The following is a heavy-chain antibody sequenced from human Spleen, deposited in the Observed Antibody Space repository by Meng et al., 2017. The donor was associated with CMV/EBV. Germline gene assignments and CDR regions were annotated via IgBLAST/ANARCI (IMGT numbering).Heavy chain of an antibody. CDR2: INHSGST. D-gene: IGHD5-12*01. CDR1: GGSFSSYY. CDR3: ASRYSGYTYYYDMDV. J-gene: IGHJ6*02. V-gene: IGHV4-34*01. Sequence: YGGSFSSYYWSWVRQPPGKGLEWIGEINHSGSTNYNPSLRSRVTISVDTSKNQFSLKLSSVTAADTAVYYCASRYSGYTYYYDMDVWGQGTTVTVSS.